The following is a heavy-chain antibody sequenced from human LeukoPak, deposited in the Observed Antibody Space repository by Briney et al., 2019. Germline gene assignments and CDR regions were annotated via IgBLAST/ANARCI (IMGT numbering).Heavy chain of an antibody. J-gene: IGHJ4*02. D-gene: IGHD1-26*01. CDR1: GYTFIDYY. Sequence: ASVKVSCKASGYTFIDYYLHWVRQAPGQGLEWMGWISAYNGNTNYAQKLQGRVTMTTDTSTSTAYMELRSLRSDDTAVYYCARTRGWELLDYWGQGTLVTVSS. CDR3: ARTRGWELLDY. V-gene: IGHV1-18*04. CDR2: ISAYNGNT.